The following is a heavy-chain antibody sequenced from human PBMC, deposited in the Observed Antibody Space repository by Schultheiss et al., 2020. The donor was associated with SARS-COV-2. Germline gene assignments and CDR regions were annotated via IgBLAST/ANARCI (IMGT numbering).Heavy chain of an antibody. CDR2: IYYTGTT. CDR1: GGSISPYY. J-gene: IGHJ4*02. V-gene: IGHV4-59*08. Sequence: SETLSLTCTVSGGSISPYYWSWVRQTPGRGLECLGYIYYTGTTKYNPSLKSRVTMSLDTSKNQFSLKLTSLTAADTAIYYCARGNDFVYFFDSWGQGTLVTVSS. D-gene: IGHD3-3*01. CDR3: ARGNDFVYFFDS.